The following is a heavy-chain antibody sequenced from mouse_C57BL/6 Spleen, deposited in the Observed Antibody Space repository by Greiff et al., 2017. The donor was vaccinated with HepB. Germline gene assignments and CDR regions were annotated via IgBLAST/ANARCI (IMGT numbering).Heavy chain of an antibody. CDR3: TRDYYDYPFAY. Sequence: QVQLQQSGAELVRPGASVTLSCKASGYTFTDYEMHWVKQTPVHGLEWIGAIDPETGGTAYNQKFKGKAILTADKSSSTAYMELRSLTSEDSAVYYCTRDYYDYPFAYWGQGTLVTVSA. CDR2: IDPETGGT. V-gene: IGHV1-15*01. J-gene: IGHJ3*01. CDR1: GYTFTDYE. D-gene: IGHD2-4*01.